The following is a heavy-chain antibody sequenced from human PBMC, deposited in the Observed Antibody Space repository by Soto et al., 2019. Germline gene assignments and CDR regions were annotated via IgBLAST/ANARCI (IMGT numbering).Heavy chain of an antibody. J-gene: IGHJ4*02. V-gene: IGHV1-46*01. CDR2: INPSSGST. D-gene: IGHD6-13*01. CDR3: ARGLAAGDY. CDR1: GYPFTNYY. Sequence: GASLKVSCKASGYPFTNYYIHWVRQAPGHGLEWMAIINPSSGSTNYAHNFQGRVTLARDTFTNTVYMELSSLRSEDTAIYYCARGLAAGDYWGQGTLVTVSS.